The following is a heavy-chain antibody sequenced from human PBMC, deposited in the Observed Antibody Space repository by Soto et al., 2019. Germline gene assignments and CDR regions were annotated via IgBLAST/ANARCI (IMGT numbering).Heavy chain of an antibody. J-gene: IGHJ3*02. V-gene: IGHV3-23*01. CDR1: GFTFSSYA. CDR2: ISGSGGST. D-gene: IGHD6-13*01. Sequence: GVSLRLSCAASGFTFSSYAMSWVRQAPGKGLEWVSAISGSGGSTYYADSVKGRFTISRDNSKNTLYLQMNSLRAEDTAVYYCAKMWLSSSWYPGGIDAFDIWGQGTMVTVSS. CDR3: AKMWLSSSWYPGGIDAFDI.